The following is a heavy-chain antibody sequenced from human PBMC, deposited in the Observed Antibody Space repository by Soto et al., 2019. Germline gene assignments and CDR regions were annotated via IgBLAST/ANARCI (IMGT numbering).Heavy chain of an antibody. J-gene: IGHJ6*02. D-gene: IGHD5-18*01. CDR2: ISGSGGST. CDR1: GFTFSSYA. V-gene: IGHV3-23*01. Sequence: GGSLRLSCAASGFTFSSYAMSWVRQAPGKGLEWVSAISGSGGSTYYADSVKGRFTISRDNSKNTLYLQMNSRRAEDTAVYYCAADAVGYSYGCPPRPSMDVWGQGTTVTVSS. CDR3: AADAVGYSYGCPPRPSMDV.